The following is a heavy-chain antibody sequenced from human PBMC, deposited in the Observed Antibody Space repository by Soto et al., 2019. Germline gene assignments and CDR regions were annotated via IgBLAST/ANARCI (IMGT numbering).Heavy chain of an antibody. J-gene: IGHJ6*02. V-gene: IGHV1-18*04. CDR3: ARDRVLWFGELLYYYYGMDV. Sequence: QVPLVQSGAEVKKPGASVKVSCKASGYTFTSYGISWVRQAPGQGLEWMGWISAYNGNTNYAQKLQGRVTMTTDTSTSTAYMELRSLRSDDTAVYYCARDRVLWFGELLYYYYGMDVWGQGTTVTVSS. D-gene: IGHD3-10*01. CDR2: ISAYNGNT. CDR1: GYTFTSYG.